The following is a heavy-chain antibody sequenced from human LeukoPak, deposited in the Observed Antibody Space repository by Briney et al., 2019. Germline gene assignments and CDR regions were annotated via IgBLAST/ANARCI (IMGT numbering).Heavy chain of an antibody. CDR3: ARERRDGYKVYFDY. CDR2: IYNSGST. Sequence: SETLSLTCAVSRGSINSADYSWNWIRQPPGKGLEWIGYIYNSGSTNYNPSLKSRVTISVDTSKNQFSLRLSSVTAADTAVYYCARERRDGYKVYFDYWGQGTLVTVSS. J-gene: IGHJ4*02. V-gene: IGHV4-61*08. CDR1: RGSINSADYS. D-gene: IGHD5-24*01.